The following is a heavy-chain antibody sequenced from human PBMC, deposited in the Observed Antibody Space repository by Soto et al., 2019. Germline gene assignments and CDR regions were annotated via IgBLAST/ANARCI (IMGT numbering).Heavy chain of an antibody. V-gene: IGHV5-51*01. Sequence: PGESLKISCQGSAYSFTRNWVGWVRQMPGKGLEWIGLIYADDSDTKYSPSFQGQVTISVDKSISTAYLQWISLKASDTAIYYCASRSRSNTYSGFDYWGQGTLVTVSS. CDR1: AYSFTRNW. CDR3: ASRSRSNTYSGFDY. J-gene: IGHJ4*02. D-gene: IGHD1-26*01. CDR2: IYADDSDT.